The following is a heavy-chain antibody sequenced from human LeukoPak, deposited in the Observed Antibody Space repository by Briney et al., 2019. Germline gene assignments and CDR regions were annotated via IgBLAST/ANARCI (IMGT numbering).Heavy chain of an antibody. CDR1: GGSFSGYY. V-gene: IGHV3-15*01. CDR2: IKSKTDGGTT. D-gene: IGHD3-3*01. J-gene: IGHJ5*02. Sequence: PSETLSLTCAVYGGSFSGYYWSWVRQAPGKGLEWVGRIKSKTDGGTTDYAAPVKGRFTISRDDSKNTLYLQMNSLKTEDTAVYYCTTDNELRFLEWLPPMNWFDPWGQGTLVTVSS. CDR3: TTDNELRFLEWLPPMNWFDP.